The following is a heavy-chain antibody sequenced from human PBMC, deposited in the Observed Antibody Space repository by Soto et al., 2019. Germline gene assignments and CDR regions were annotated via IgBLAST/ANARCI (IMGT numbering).Heavy chain of an antibody. J-gene: IGHJ5*02. CDR3: ARLAPSGGGTCDSLPLDL. D-gene: IGHD2-8*02. Sequence: QVQLLQSGAEMKEPGASVKVSCKASGYNFVTFGVSWVRQAPGQGLEWMGWITPDNGNTNYAQKFQGRATMTAVTSTSTAYMEVRRIRSDDTAVYYCARLAPSGGGTCDSLPLDLWGQGALVTVSS. CDR1: GYNFVTFG. CDR2: ITPDNGNT. V-gene: IGHV1-18*01.